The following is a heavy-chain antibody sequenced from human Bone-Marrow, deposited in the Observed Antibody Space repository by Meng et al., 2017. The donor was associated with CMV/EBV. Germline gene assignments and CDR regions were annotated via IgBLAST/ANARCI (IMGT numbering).Heavy chain of an antibody. CDR2: ISYDGSNK. Sequence: SGFTFSSYAMHWVRQAPGKGLEWVAVISYDGSNKYYADSVKGRFTISRDNSKNTLYLQMNSLRAEDTAVYYCARGGDYDFWSGCLDYWGQGTLVTVSS. V-gene: IGHV3-30*04. CDR3: ARGGDYDFWSGCLDY. J-gene: IGHJ4*02. D-gene: IGHD3-3*01. CDR1: GFTFSSYA.